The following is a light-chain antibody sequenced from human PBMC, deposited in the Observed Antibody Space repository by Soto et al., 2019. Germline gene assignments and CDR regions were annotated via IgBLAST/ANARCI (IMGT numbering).Light chain of an antibody. Sequence: QSVLTQPPSASGSPGQSVTIPCTGTSSDIGGYNYVSWYQHRPDEVPKLIIYQVFHRPSGVPDRFSGSKSGNTAFLTVSGLQADDEADYYCTSYAGANNYYLFGPGTKVTVL. CDR3: TSYAGANNYYL. J-gene: IGLJ1*01. V-gene: IGLV2-8*01. CDR1: SSDIGGYNY. CDR2: QVF.